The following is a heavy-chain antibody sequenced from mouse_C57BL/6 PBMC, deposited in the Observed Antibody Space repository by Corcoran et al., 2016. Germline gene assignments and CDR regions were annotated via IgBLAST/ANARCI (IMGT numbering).Heavy chain of an antibody. CDR3: ARLGDGYPDTFDY. V-gene: IGHV1-19*01. CDR2: INPYNGGT. D-gene: IGHD2-3*01. CDR1: GYTFTDYY. J-gene: IGHJ2*01. Sequence: ELQLQQSGPVLVKPGASVKMSCTASGYTFTDYYLNWVKQSHGKSLEWMGVINPYNGGTSYNQKFKGKATLPVDKSSSTAYMELNSLTSEDSAVYYCARLGDGYPDTFDYWGQGTTLTVSS.